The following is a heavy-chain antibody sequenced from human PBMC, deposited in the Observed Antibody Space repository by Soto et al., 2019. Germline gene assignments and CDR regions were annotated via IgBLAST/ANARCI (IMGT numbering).Heavy chain of an antibody. Sequence: KTGGSLRLSCAASGFTFSSYSMNWVRQAPGKGLEWVSSISSSSSYIYYADSVKGRFTISRDNAKNSLYLQMNSLRAEDTAVYYCGKNPTPPPPYGPTVAVTYGMDVWGQGTTVTVSS. V-gene: IGHV3-21*01. CDR1: GFTFSSYS. D-gene: IGHD6-19*01. CDR3: GKNPTPPPPYGPTVAVTYGMDV. CDR2: ISSSSSYI. J-gene: IGHJ6*02.